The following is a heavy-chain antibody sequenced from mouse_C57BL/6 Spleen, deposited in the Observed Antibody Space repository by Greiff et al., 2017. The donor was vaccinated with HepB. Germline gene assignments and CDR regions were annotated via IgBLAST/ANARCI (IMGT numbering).Heavy chain of an antibody. V-gene: IGHV5-6*02. D-gene: IGHD2-4*01. CDR2: ISSGGSYT. J-gene: IGHJ3*01. Sequence: DVKLVESGGDLVKPGGSLKLSCAASGFTFSSYGMSWVRQTPDKRLEWVATISSGGSYTYYPDSVKGRFTISRDNAKNTLYLQMSSLKSEDTAMYYCARGYDYGGAWFAYWGQGTLVTVSA. CDR1: GFTFSSYG. CDR3: ARGYDYGGAWFAY.